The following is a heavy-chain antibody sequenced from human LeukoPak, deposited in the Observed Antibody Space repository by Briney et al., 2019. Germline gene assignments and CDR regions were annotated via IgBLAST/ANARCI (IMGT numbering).Heavy chain of an antibody. CDR2: IYSNEAT. V-gene: IGHV4-4*08. CDR3: ARRNDFDI. Sequence: SETLSLTCTVSGGSISSYYWSWIRQPPGKGLEWIGYIYSNEATEYKPSLKSRVTISADTSKNQFSLRLTSVTAADTAIYYCARRNDFDIWGQGTMVTVSS. J-gene: IGHJ3*02. CDR1: GGSISSYY.